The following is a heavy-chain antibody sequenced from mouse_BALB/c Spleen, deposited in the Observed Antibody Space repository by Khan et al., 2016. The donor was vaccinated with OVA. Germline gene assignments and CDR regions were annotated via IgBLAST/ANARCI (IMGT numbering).Heavy chain of an antibody. J-gene: IGHJ2*01. CDR2: IDRANGNT. CDR1: GYYIKDTY. Sequence: VQLKQSGAELVKPAASVKLSCTASGYYIKDTYMHWVKQRPEQGLVWIGRIDRANGNTKYNPKLQGKATITADTSTNTSYLQLSSLTSEDTAGYYWARIDYWGQGTTLTVSS. CDR3: ARIDY. V-gene: IGHV14-3*02.